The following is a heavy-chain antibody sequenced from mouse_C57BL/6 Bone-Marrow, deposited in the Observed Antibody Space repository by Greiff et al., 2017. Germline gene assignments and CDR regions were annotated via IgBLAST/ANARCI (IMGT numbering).Heavy chain of an antibody. CDR1: GYPFTRYW. V-gene: IGHV1-64*01. Sequence: QVQLQQPGAELVKPGASVKLSCKASGYPFTRYWMHWVKQRPGQGLEWIGMIHPNSGSTTYNEKFKSKATLTVDKSSSTAYMQLSSLTSEDSAVYDGARYYYGSSAWFADWGQGTLVTVSA. CDR2: IHPNSGST. CDR3: ARYYYGSSAWFAD. J-gene: IGHJ3*01. D-gene: IGHD1-1*01.